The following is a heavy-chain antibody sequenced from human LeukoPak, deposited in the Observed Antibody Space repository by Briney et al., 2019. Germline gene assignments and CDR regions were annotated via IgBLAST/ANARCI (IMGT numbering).Heavy chain of an antibody. CDR2: ISNTGAST. CDR3: ARGDFGVVRPFDF. V-gene: IGHV3-23*01. Sequence: GGSLRLSCAASGFMFSSYAMNWVRQVLGKGLEWASTISNTGASTYYADSVKGRFTISRDNPKSTLYLQMDSLRAEDTAVYYCARGDFGVVRPFDFWGQGTLVTVSS. J-gene: IGHJ4*02. D-gene: IGHD3-3*01. CDR1: GFMFSSYA.